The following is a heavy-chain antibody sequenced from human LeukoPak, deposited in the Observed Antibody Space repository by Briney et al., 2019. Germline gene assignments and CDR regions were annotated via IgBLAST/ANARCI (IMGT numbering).Heavy chain of an antibody. Sequence: GASVKVSCKASGYTFTGYYMHWVRQAPGQGLEWMGWINPNSGGTNYAQKFQGRVTMTRDTSISTAYMELSRLRSDDTAVYYCARDRAIVATIPYYFDYWGQGTLVTVSS. V-gene: IGHV1-2*02. CDR2: INPNSGGT. D-gene: IGHD5-12*01. CDR1: GYTFTGYY. CDR3: ARDRAIVATIPYYFDY. J-gene: IGHJ4*02.